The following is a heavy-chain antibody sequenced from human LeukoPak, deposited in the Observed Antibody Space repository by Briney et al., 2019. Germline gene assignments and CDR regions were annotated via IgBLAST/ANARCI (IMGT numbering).Heavy chain of an antibody. CDR1: GFTFSSYE. D-gene: IGHD2-2*01. CDR3: ADVHKGPSPLRSYYYYYMDV. Sequence: GGSLRLSCAASGFTFSSYEMNWVRQAPGKGLEWVSYISSSGSTIYYADSVKGRFTISRDNSKNTLYLQMNSLRAEDTVVYYCADVHKGPSPLRSYYYYYMDVWGKGTTVTISS. J-gene: IGHJ6*03. CDR2: ISSSGSTI. V-gene: IGHV3-48*03.